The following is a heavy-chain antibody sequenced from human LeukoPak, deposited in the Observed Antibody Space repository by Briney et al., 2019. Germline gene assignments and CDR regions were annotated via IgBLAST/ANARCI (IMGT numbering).Heavy chain of an antibody. J-gene: IGHJ3*02. V-gene: IGHV3-20*04. CDR1: GFTFDDYG. CDR2: INWNGGST. D-gene: IGHD2-15*01. CDR3: TRRTFLCSGGNCNDGFDI. Sequence: PGGSLRLSCAASGFTFDDYGMSWVRQAPGKGLEWVSGINWNGGSTGYADSVKGRFTISRDNAKNSLYLQMNSLKTEDTAVYYCTRRTFLCSGGNCNDGFDIWGQGTMVTVSS.